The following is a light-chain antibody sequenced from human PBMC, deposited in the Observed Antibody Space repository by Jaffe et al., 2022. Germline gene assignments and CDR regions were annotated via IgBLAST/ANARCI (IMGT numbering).Light chain of an antibody. CDR3: SSYTSSSLMV. CDR2: DVS. J-gene: IGLJ3*02. Sequence: QSALTQPASVSGSPGQSITISCTGTSSDVGGYNYVSWYQQHPGKAPKLMIYDVSNRPSGVSNRFSGSKSGNTASLTISGLQAEDEADYYCSSYTSSSLMVFGGGTKLTVL. CDR1: SSDVGGYNY. V-gene: IGLV2-14*03.